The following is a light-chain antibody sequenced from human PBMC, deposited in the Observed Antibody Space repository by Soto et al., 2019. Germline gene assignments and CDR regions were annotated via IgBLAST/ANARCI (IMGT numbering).Light chain of an antibody. Sequence: QSVLTQPPSASGTPGQRVTISCSGSSSNIGSNPVNWYQQLPGTAPKLLIYSTDQRPSGVPDRFSGSKSGTSASLAISGLQSEDEADYYCAPWDDSLNGVVFGGGTKVTVL. V-gene: IGLV1-44*01. CDR3: APWDDSLNGVV. CDR1: SSNIGSNP. J-gene: IGLJ2*01. CDR2: STD.